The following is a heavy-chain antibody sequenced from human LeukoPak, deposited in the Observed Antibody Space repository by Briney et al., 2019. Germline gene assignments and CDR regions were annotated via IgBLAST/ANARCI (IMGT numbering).Heavy chain of an antibody. CDR1: GFTFNSYA. CDR3: AKSQFGGVFDGFDI. CDR2: ISGSGAST. Sequence: GGSLRLSCATSGFTFNSYAMRCVRQAPGKGLEWVSAISGSGASTYYADSVKGRFTISRDNSKNTLYVQMNSLRAEDTAVYYCAKSQFGGVFDGFDIWGQGTMVTVSS. D-gene: IGHD3-16*01. J-gene: IGHJ3*02. V-gene: IGHV3-23*01.